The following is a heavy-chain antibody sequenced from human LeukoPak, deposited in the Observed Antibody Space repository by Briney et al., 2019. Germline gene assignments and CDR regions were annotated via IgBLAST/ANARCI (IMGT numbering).Heavy chain of an antibody. CDR3: AGGRFKSYYYYYGMDV. J-gene: IGHJ6*02. D-gene: IGHD3-10*01. V-gene: IGHV1-8*01. CDR2: MNPNSGNT. CDR1: GYTFTSYD. Sequence: ASVKVSCKDSGYTFTSYDTNWVRQATGQGLEWMGWMNPNSGNTGYAQKFQGRVAMTRNTSISTAYMELSSLRSEDTAVYYCAGGRFKSYYYYYGMDVWGQGTTVTVSS.